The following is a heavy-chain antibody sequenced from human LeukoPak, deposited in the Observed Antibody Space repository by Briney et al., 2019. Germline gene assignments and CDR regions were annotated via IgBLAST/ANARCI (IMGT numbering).Heavy chain of an antibody. CDR1: GFTFSSYG. CDR3: AKALLVVGATTAVDY. J-gene: IGHJ4*02. Sequence: PGGSLRLSCAASGFTFSSYGMHWVRQAPGKGLEWVAVISYDGSNKYYADSVKGRFTISRDNSKNTLYLQMNSLRAEDTAVYYCAKALLVVGATTAVDYWGQGTLVTVSS. V-gene: IGHV3-30*18. D-gene: IGHD1-26*01. CDR2: ISYDGSNK.